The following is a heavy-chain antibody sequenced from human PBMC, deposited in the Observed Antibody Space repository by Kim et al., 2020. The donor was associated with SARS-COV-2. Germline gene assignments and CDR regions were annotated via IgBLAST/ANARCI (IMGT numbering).Heavy chain of an antibody. CDR1: GGSISSSSYY. Sequence: SETLSLTCTVSGGSISSSSYYWGWIRQPPGKGLEWIGSIYYSGSTYYNPSLKSRVTISVDTSKNQFSLKLSSMTAADTAVYYCARDGVGSGSYRYYYYGMDVWGQGTTVTVSS. J-gene: IGHJ6*02. D-gene: IGHD3-10*01. V-gene: IGHV4-39*07. CDR2: IYYSGST. CDR3: ARDGVGSGSYRYYYYGMDV.